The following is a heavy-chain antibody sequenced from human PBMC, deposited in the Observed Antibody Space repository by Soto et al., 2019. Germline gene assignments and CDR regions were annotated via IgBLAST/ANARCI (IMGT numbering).Heavy chain of an antibody. CDR1: GGSFSGYY. Sequence: SETLSLSCAVYGGSFSGYYWSWIRQPPGKGLGWIGEIYHSGSTNYNPSLKSRVTISLDTSKNQFSLKLGSVTAADTAVYYCARGSGATRFFPPNYWGQGTLVTVSS. J-gene: IGHJ4*02. CDR2: IYHSGST. V-gene: IGHV4-34*01. CDR3: ARGSGATRFFPPNY. D-gene: IGHD6-25*01.